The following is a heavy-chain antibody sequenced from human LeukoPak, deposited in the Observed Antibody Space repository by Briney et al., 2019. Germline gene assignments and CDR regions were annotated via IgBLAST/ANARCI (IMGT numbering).Heavy chain of an antibody. CDR3: AKSVPPVLSSGSTYFDY. J-gene: IGHJ4*02. D-gene: IGHD3-10*01. Sequence: QTGGSLRLSCAASGFTFDDYAMHWVRQAPGKGLEWVSGISWNSGSIGYADSVKGRFTISRDNAKNSLYLQMNSLRAEDTALYYCAKSVPPVLSSGSTYFDYWGQGTLVTVSS. V-gene: IGHV3-9*01. CDR2: ISWNSGSI. CDR1: GFTFDDYA.